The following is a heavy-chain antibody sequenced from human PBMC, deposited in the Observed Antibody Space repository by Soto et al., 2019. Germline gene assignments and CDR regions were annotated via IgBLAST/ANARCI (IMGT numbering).Heavy chain of an antibody. CDR2: IKQDGSER. Sequence: GGSLRLSCAASGFTFGSYWMSWVGQGPGKGLEWVANIKQDGSERYYVDSVEGRFTISRDNAMNSVYLQMNSLRGEDTAVYYCVRPLGYCSGGSCFPFDSWSQGTLVTVSS. CDR1: GFTFGSYW. CDR3: VRPLGYCSGGSCFPFDS. J-gene: IGHJ4*02. D-gene: IGHD2-15*01. V-gene: IGHV3-7*05.